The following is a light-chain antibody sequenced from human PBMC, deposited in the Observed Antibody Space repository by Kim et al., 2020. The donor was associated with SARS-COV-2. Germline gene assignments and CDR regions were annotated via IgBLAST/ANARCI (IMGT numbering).Light chain of an antibody. V-gene: IGLV3-19*01. CDR1: SLRRYY. CDR2: GKN. CDR3: NSRDSSGNLLV. Sequence: SSELTQDPAVSVALGQTVRITCQGDSLRRYYASWYQQKPGQAPLLVIYGKNNRPSGIPDRFSGSRSGNTASLTITGAQAEDEADYYCNSRDSSGNLLVFG. J-gene: IGLJ2*01.